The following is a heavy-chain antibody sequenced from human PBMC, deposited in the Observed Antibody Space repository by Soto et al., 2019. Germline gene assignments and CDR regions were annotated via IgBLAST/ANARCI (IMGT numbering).Heavy chain of an antibody. J-gene: IGHJ6*02. D-gene: IGHD6-13*01. CDR3: AGVTAAAGNVRDYYYYYYGMDV. V-gene: IGHV1-69*06. CDR2: IIPIFGTA. CDR1: GGTFSSYA. Sequence: SVKVSCKASGGTFSSYAISWVRQAPGQGLEWMGGIIPIFGTANYAQKFQGRVTITADKSTSTAYMELSSLRSEDTAVYYCAGVTAAAGNVRDYYYYYYGMDVWGQGTTVTVSS.